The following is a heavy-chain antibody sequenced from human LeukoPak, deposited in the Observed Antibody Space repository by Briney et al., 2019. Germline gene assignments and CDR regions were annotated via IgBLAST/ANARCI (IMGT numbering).Heavy chain of an antibody. CDR3: ARWTRYCSSGSCYSWFDP. Sequence: GGSLRLSCAASGFTFRSYWMSWVRQAPGKGLEWVANMKLDGSEEYYVDSVKGRFTISSDNAKNSLYLQMNSLRVDDTAVYYCARWTRYCSSGSCYSWFDPWGQGTLVTVSS. J-gene: IGHJ5*02. CDR1: GFTFRSYW. CDR2: MKLDGSEE. V-gene: IGHV3-7*01. D-gene: IGHD2-15*01.